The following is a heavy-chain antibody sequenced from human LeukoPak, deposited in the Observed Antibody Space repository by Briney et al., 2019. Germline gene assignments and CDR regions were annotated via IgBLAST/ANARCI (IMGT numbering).Heavy chain of an antibody. CDR3: VSFYETY. D-gene: IGHD2-2*01. CDR2: VNGDGSST. V-gene: IGHV3-74*01. J-gene: IGHJ4*02. Sequence: GGSLRLSCAASGFTFSTYWMHWVRQAPGKGLVWVSRVNGDGSSTNYADSVKGRFTISKDNAKNTVYLQMNNLRAEDTAVYYCVSFYETYWGRGTLVTVSS. CDR1: GFTFSTYW.